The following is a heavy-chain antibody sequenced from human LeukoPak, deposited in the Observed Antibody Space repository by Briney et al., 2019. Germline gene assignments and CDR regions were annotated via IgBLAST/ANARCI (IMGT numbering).Heavy chain of an antibody. J-gene: IGHJ6*03. CDR1: GFTFNNYG. D-gene: IGHD3-3*01. CDR2: IRYNGNNQ. Sequence: GGSLRLSCAASGFTFNNYGMHWVRQAPGKGLEWVAFIRYNGNNQYYADSVKGRFTISRDNSKNTLYLQMNSLRAEDTAVYYCASANPILLDYYYYYYMDVWGKGTTVTVSS. V-gene: IGHV3-30*02. CDR3: ASANPILLDYYYYYYMDV.